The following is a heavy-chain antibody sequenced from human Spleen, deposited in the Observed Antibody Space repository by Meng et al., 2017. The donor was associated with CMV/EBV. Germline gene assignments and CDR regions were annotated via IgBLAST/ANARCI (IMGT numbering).Heavy chain of an antibody. D-gene: IGHD3-22*01. CDR3: ARSYDSSGSYYGGSDY. CDR2: IRYDGSHK. V-gene: IGHV3-30*02. J-gene: IGHJ4*02. CDR1: GFTFSDHY. Sequence: GGSLRLSCAASGFTFSDHYMDWVRQAPGKGLEWVAFIRYDGSHKYYADSVKGRFTVSRDNSRNTLYLLMNSLRAEDTAVYFCARSYDSSGSYYGGSDYWGQGTLVTVSS.